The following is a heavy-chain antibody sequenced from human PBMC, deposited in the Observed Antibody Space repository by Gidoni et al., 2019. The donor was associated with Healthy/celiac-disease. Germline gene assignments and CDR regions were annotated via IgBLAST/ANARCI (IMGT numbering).Heavy chain of an antibody. CDR3: ARDRDQYGMDV. V-gene: IGHV4-30-4*01. J-gene: IGHJ6*02. CDR2: IYYSGST. D-gene: IGHD3-10*01. Sequence: LEWIGYIYYSGSTYYNPSLKSRVTISVDTSKHQFSLKLSSVTAADTAVYYCARDRDQYGMDVWGQGTTVTVSS.